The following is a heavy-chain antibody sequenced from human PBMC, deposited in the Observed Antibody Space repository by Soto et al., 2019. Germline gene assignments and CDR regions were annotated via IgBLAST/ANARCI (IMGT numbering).Heavy chain of an antibody. CDR2: ISSSSSTI. CDR1: GFTFSSYS. Sequence: EVQLVESGGGLVQPGGSLRLSCAASGFTFSSYSMNWVSQAPGKGLGWVSYISSSSSTIYYADSVKGRFTISRDNAKNSLYLQMNSLRAEDTAVYYCARGAYYYDSSGLSYWGQGTLVTVSS. CDR3: ARGAYYYDSSGLSY. V-gene: IGHV3-48*01. J-gene: IGHJ4*02. D-gene: IGHD3-22*01.